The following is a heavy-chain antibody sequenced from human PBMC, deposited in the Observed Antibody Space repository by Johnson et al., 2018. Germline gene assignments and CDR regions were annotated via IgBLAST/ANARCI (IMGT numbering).Heavy chain of an antibody. CDR1: GFTFSSHW. D-gene: IGHD3-22*01. V-gene: IGHV3-7*03. Sequence: VQLVESGGGLVQPGGSLRLSCAASGFTFSSHWMSWVRQAPGKGLEWVANIKHAGSEKYYVDSVKGRFTIPRDNAKNSLYLQINSLRAEDTAVYYCARDGAYYYDSSGQRAAFDIWGQGTMVTFSS. CDR3: ARDGAYYYDSSGQRAAFDI. J-gene: IGHJ3*02. CDR2: IKHAGSEK.